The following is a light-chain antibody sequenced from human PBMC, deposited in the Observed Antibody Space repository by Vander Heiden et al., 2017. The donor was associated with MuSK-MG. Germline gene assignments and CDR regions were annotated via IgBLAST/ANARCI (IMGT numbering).Light chain of an antibody. V-gene: IGLV1-40*01. Sequence: QSVMKQPPSVSGAPGQRVTITCTGSSSTNGPDYNVHGYQQVPGTAPKLLIYDNNSRRSGVPARFSGAKSGTSASLAINGLRADDEAHYYCQAYDTSLSGAVFGGGSKVTVL. CDR3: QAYDTSLSGAV. CDR2: DNN. CDR1: SSTNGPDYN. J-gene: IGLJ2*01.